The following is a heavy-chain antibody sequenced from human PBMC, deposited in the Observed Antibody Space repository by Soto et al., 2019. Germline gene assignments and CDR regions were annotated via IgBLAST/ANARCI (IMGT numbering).Heavy chain of an antibody. J-gene: IGHJ5*02. CDR3: ARGPPVWGGDFLGWFDP. CDR2: IYYSGST. CDR1: GGSISSGGYY. Sequence: SETLSLTCTVSGGSISSGGYYWSWIRQHPGKGLEWIGYIYYSGSTYYNPSLKSRVTISVDTSKNQFSLKLSSVTAADTAVYYCARGPPVWGGDFLGWFDPWGQGTLVTVSS. V-gene: IGHV4-31*03. D-gene: IGHD2-21*02.